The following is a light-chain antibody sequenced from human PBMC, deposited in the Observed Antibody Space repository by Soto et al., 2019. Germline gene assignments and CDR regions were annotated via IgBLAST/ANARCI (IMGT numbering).Light chain of an antibody. CDR2: ATS. V-gene: IGKV1-39*01. CDR3: QQSYSSPRFT. J-gene: IGKJ3*01. Sequence: DIQMTQSPSSLSASVGDRVTITCRASQSIGGHLNWYQHKPGKAPELLIYATSTLHIGVPSRFSGSGSGTDFSLTISSLQPEDFATYYCQQSYSSPRFTFGPGTKVDIK. CDR1: QSIGGH.